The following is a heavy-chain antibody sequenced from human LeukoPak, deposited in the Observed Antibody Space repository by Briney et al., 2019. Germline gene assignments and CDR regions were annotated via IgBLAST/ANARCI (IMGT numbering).Heavy chain of an antibody. CDR3: AKDKSDYDILTGLDV. Sequence: QPGGSLRLSCAASGFTFDDYAMHWVRQAPGKGLEWVSGISWNSGSIGYADSVKGRFTISRDNAKNSLYLQMNSLRAEDTALYYCAKDKSDYDILTGLDVWGQGTTVTVSS. CDR2: ISWNSGSI. V-gene: IGHV3-9*01. CDR1: GFTFDDYA. J-gene: IGHJ6*02. D-gene: IGHD3-9*01.